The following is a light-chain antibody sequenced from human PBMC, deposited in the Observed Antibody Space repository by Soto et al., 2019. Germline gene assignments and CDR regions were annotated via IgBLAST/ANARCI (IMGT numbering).Light chain of an antibody. J-gene: IGLJ1*01. CDR1: RSDVGDYNY. CDR3: SSYTSTYTYV. Sequence: LTQPASVSGSPGQSITISFTGTRSDVGDYNYISWYQQHPGKVPKLMIYEVSNRPSGVSNRFSGSKSGNTASLTISGLQAEDEAHYYCSSYTSTYTYVFGTGTKVTVL. V-gene: IGLV2-14*01. CDR2: EVS.